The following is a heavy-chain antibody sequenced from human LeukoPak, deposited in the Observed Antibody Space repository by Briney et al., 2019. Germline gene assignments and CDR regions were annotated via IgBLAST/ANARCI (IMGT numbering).Heavy chain of an antibody. Sequence: GGSLRLSCAASGFTFSNAWMSWVRQAPGKGLEWVSYISSSGSTIYYADSVKGRFTISRDNAKNSLYLQMNSLRAEDTAVYYCAELGTTMIGGVWGKGTTVTISS. J-gene: IGHJ6*04. CDR2: ISSSGSTI. D-gene: IGHD3-10*02. CDR3: AELGTTMIGGV. V-gene: IGHV3-11*04. CDR1: GFTFSNAW.